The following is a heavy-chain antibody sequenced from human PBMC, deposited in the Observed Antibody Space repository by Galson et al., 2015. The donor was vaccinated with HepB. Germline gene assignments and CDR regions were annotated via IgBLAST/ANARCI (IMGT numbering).Heavy chain of an antibody. CDR1: GFTFSDYY. CDR3: AREAGEYCSSTSCYAGF. CDR2: ISSSGSTI. V-gene: IGHV3-11*01. Sequence: SLRLSCAASGFTFSDYYMSWIRQAPGKGLEWVSYISSSGSTIYYADSVKGRFTISRDNAKNSLYLQMDSLRAEDTAVYYCAREAGEYCSSTSCYAGFWGQGTLVTVPS. D-gene: IGHD2-2*01. J-gene: IGHJ4*02.